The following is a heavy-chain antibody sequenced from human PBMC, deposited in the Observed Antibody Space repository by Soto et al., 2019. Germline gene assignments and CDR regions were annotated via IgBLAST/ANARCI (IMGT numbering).Heavy chain of an antibody. Sequence: PGGSLRLSYAASGFTFSSYAVSWVRQAPGKGLEWVSAISGSGGSTYYADSVKGRFTISRDNSKNTLYLQMNSLRAEDTAVYYCAKESGRFLEWLLAPGDAFDIWGQGTMVTVSS. D-gene: IGHD3-3*01. CDR3: AKESGRFLEWLLAPGDAFDI. CDR1: GFTFSSYA. V-gene: IGHV3-23*01. J-gene: IGHJ3*02. CDR2: ISGSGGST.